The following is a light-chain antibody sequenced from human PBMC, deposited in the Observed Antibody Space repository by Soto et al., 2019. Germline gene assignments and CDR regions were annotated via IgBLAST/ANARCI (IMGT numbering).Light chain of an antibody. CDR1: QSVRSSH. CDR2: GAS. J-gene: IGKJ1*01. Sequence: EIVLTQSPGTLSLSPGERATLSCRASQSVRSSHLAWYQQKPGQAPRLLIYGASCRATGIPDRFSGSGSGTDFSLTISRLEPEDFAVYSCQQYSSSPATFGQGTKVEI. V-gene: IGKV3-20*01. CDR3: QQYSSSPAT.